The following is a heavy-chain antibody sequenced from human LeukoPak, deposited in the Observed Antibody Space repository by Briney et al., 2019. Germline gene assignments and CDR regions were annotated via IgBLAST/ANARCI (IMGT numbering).Heavy chain of an antibody. CDR3: ARYRTAMGHDAFDI. CDR1: GYTFTNYG. V-gene: IGHV1-8*01. CDR2: MNPNSGNT. D-gene: IGHD5-18*01. Sequence: ASVKVSCKASGYTFTNYGINWVRQATGQGLEWMGWMNPNSGNTGYARKFQGRVTITRNTSTSTAYMELSSLRSEDTAVYYCARYRTAMGHDAFDIWGQGTMVTVSS. J-gene: IGHJ3*02.